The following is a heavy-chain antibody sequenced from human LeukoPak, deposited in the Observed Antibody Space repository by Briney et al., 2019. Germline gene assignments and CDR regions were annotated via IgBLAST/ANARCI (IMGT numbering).Heavy chain of an antibody. Sequence: GGSLRLSCAASGFTFSSYAMSWVRQAPGKGLERVSTITASGGTYYADSLKGRFTISRDTSKNTPYLQINSLRAEDTAVYYCAKRGRYYFDQWGQGTLVTVSS. CDR2: ITASGGT. CDR3: AKRGRYYFDQ. CDR1: GFTFSSYA. V-gene: IGHV3-23*01. J-gene: IGHJ4*02.